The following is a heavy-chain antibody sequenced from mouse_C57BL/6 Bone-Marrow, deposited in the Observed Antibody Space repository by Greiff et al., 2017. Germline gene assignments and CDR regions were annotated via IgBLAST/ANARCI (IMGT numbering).Heavy chain of an antibody. Sequence: EVKVEESGGGLVQPGGSMKLSCAASGFTFSDAWLDWVRQSPEKGLEWVAEIRNKANNHATYYAESVKGRFTISRDDSKSSVYLQMNSLRAEDTGIYYCTRRIYYDYDGYYFDDWGQGTTLTVSS. CDR3: TRRIYYDYDGYYFDD. CDR1: GFTFSDAW. V-gene: IGHV6-6*01. J-gene: IGHJ2*01. D-gene: IGHD2-4*01. CDR2: IRNKANNHAT.